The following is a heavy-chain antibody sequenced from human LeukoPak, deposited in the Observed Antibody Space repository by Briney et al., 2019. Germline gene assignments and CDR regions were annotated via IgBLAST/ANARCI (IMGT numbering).Heavy chain of an antibody. Sequence: GGSLRLSCAASGFTLSSYWMHWVRQAPGKGLVWVSRINSQGSSTSYADSVKGRFTISRDNAKNTLYLQMNRLRAEDTAVYYCARPYYYGSGSYRYWGQGTLVTVSS. V-gene: IGHV3-74*01. J-gene: IGHJ4*02. CDR1: GFTLSSYW. CDR2: INSQGSST. CDR3: ARPYYYGSGSYRY. D-gene: IGHD3-10*01.